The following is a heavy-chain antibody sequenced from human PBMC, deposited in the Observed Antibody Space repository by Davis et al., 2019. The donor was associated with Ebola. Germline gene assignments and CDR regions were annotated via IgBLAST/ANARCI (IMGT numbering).Heavy chain of an antibody. Sequence: SETLSPTCTVSGGSISSYYWSWIRQLPGKGLEWIGYIYYSGSTNYNPSLKSRVTISVDTSKNQFSLKLSSVTAADTAVYYCARGGMITFGGVIVIPYGMDVWGQGTTVTVSS. V-gene: IGHV4-59*01. CDR3: ARGGMITFGGVIVIPYGMDV. CDR1: GGSISSYY. CDR2: IYYSGST. D-gene: IGHD3-16*02. J-gene: IGHJ6*02.